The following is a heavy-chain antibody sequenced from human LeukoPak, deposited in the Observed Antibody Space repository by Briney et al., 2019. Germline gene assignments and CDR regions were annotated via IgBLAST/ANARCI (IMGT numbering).Heavy chain of an antibody. CDR1: GDSISSHY. CDR2: IYYSGSA. V-gene: IGHV4-59*11. D-gene: IGHD6-13*01. Sequence: SETLSLTCTVSGDSISSHYWSWIRQPPGKGLEWIGYIYYSGSANSNPSVKSRVTMSVDTSKNQFSLKLSSVTAADTAVYYCARDTRGSFYAFDIWGQGTMVTVSS. CDR3: ARDTRGSFYAFDI. J-gene: IGHJ3*02.